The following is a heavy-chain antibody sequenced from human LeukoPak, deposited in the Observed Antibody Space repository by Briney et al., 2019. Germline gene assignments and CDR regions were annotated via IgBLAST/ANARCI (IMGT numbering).Heavy chain of an antibody. Sequence: GGSLRLPCAASGFTFSSHSMNWVRQAPGKGLEWVSVITSSSDYIYYADSLKGRFTVSRDNAKNSLYLQLNSLRAEDTAVYYCVRESVYYDSSAYYNVLDYWGQGTLVTVSS. CDR1: GFTFSSHS. J-gene: IGHJ4*02. CDR3: VRESVYYDSSAYYNVLDY. CDR2: ITSSSDYI. V-gene: IGHV3-21*01. D-gene: IGHD3-22*01.